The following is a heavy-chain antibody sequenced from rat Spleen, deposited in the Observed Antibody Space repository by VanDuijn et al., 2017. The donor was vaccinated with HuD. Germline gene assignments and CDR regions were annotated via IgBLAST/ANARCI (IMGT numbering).Heavy chain of an antibody. CDR1: GFNFNDHW. D-gene: IGHD4-3*01. CDR3: VREEIGVRD. J-gene: IGHJ2*01. V-gene: IGHV4-2*01. CDR2: INKDSSTI. Sequence: EVKLVESGGGLVQPGRSLKLSCAASGFNFNDHWMGWVRQAPGKGLEWIGEINKDSSTIKYVPSLKDKFIISRDNAQNTLYLQMSKLGSEDTATYYCVREEIGVRDWGQGVMVTVSS.